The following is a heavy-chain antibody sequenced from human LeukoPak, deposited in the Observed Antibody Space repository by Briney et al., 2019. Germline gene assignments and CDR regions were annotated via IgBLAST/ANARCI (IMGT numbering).Heavy chain of an antibody. D-gene: IGHD6-6*01. CDR1: GFTFSNYA. Sequence: GGSLTLSCAASGFTFSNYAMSWVRQAPGKGLEWVSGISGSGGSTFYADSVKGRFSISRDSSKNTLYLQMNSLRAEDTAVYYCARDSIAARTTRNWFDPWGQGTLVTVSS. CDR3: ARDSIAARTTRNWFDP. J-gene: IGHJ5*02. CDR2: ISGSGGST. V-gene: IGHV3-23*01.